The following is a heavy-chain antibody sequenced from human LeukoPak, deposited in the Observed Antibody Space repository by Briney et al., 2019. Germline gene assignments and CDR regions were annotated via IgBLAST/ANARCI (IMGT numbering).Heavy chain of an antibody. CDR2: IYYSGST. D-gene: IGHD4-17*01. CDR1: GGSISRDTYY. Sequence: PSETLSLTCTVSGGSISRDTYYWGWIRQPPGKGLEWIGNIYYSGSTYYNPSLKSRVTISVDTSKNQFSLKVTPVTAADTAVYYCARASDYRMDAFDIWGQGTMVTVSS. CDR3: ARASDYRMDAFDI. J-gene: IGHJ3*02. V-gene: IGHV4-39*01.